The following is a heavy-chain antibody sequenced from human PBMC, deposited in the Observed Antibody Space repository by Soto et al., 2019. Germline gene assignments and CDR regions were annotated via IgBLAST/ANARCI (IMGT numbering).Heavy chain of an antibody. D-gene: IGHD4-17*01. J-gene: IGHJ6*02. Sequence: QVQLQESGPGLVKPSQTLSLTCTVSGGSISSGGYYWSWIRQHPGKGLEWIGYIYYSGSTYYNPSLKSRVTISVDTSKNQFSLKLSSVTAADTAVYYCARGGSAVTNYYYGMDVWGQGTTVTVSS. CDR3: ARGGSAVTNYYYGMDV. V-gene: IGHV4-31*03. CDR2: IYYSGST. CDR1: GGSISSGGYY.